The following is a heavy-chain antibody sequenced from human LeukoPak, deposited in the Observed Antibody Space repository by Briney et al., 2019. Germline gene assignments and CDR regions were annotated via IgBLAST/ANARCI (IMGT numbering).Heavy chain of an antibody. CDR1: GFTFSSYS. CDR2: ISSSSSTI. D-gene: IGHD3-3*01. J-gene: IGHJ4*02. CDR3: ARYKSSDYDFWSGYWSPLDY. V-gene: IGHV3-48*02. Sequence: PGGSLRLSCAASGFTFSSYSMNWVRQAPGNGLEWVSYISSSSSTIYYADSVKGRFTISRDNAKNSLYLQMNSRRDEDTAVYYCARYKSSDYDFWSGYWSPLDYWGQGTLVTVSS.